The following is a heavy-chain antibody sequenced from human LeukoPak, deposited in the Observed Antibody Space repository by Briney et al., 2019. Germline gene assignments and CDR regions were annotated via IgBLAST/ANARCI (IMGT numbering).Heavy chain of an antibody. CDR1: GFPLDDYG. J-gene: IGHJ4*02. V-gene: IGHV3-20*04. CDR3: ASAGLTYGSGSYFVY. Sequence: GGSLRLSCAASGFPLDDYGMTWVRQAPGKGLEWVSGINWNGGSTGYADSVKGRFTISRDNAKNSLYLQMNSLRAEDTALYYCASAGLTYGSGSYFVYWGQGTLVTVSS. D-gene: IGHD3-10*01. CDR2: INWNGGST.